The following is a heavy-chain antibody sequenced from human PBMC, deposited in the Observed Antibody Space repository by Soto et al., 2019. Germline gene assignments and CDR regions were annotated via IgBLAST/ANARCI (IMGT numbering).Heavy chain of an antibody. Sequence: QVQLVQSGAEMKKPGSSVKVSCQSSGGTFNTYAMNWVRQAPGQGPEWMGDISPMFGAANYAPKFQGRVTITADESTGTXYMQLSSLTSEDTALYFCAREVQVHTPAFVYWGQGTLVTVSS. J-gene: IGHJ4*02. V-gene: IGHV1-69*19. D-gene: IGHD3-10*01. CDR3: AREVQVHTPAFVY. CDR1: GGTFNTYA. CDR2: ISPMFGAA.